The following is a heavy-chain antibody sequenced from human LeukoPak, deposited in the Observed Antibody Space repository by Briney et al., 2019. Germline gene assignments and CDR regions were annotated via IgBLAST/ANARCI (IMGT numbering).Heavy chain of an antibody. Sequence: TGGSLRLSCVASGFTFSTYSMNWVRQAPGKGLEWVSCITSSSSYIYYADSVKGRFTISRDNAKNSLYLQMNSLRAEDTAVYYCAREDSRSYYYFDYWGQGTLVTVSS. CDR2: ITSSSSYI. CDR1: GFTFSTYS. J-gene: IGHJ4*02. CDR3: AREDSRSYYYFDY. D-gene: IGHD1-26*01. V-gene: IGHV3-21*01.